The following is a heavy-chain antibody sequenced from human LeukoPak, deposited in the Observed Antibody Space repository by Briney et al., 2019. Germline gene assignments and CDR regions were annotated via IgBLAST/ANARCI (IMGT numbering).Heavy chain of an antibody. D-gene: IGHD3-22*01. J-gene: IGHJ5*02. CDR2: IYPGDSDT. CDR3: ARLTYYYDSSGPPISNWFDP. CDR1: GYSFTSYW. V-gene: IGHV5-51*01. Sequence: GESLKISCKDSGYSFTSYWIGWVRQMPGKGLEWMGIIYPGDSDTRYSPSFQGQVTISADKSISTAYLQWSSLKASDTAMYYCARLTYYYDSSGPPISNWFDPWGQGTLVTVSS.